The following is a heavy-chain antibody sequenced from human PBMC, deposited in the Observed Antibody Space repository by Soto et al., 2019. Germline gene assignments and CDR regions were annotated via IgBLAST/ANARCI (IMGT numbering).Heavy chain of an antibody. CDR1: GGSISSGDYY. V-gene: IGHV4-30-4*01. CDR2: IYYSGST. D-gene: IGHD5-12*01. J-gene: IGHJ4*02. CDR3: ARGSGYDPPFDY. Sequence: SETLSLTCTVSGGSISSGDYYWSWIRQPPGKGLEWIGYIYYSGSTYYNPSLKSRVTISVDTSKNQFSLKLSSVTAADTAVYYCARGSGYDPPFDYWGQGTLVTVSS.